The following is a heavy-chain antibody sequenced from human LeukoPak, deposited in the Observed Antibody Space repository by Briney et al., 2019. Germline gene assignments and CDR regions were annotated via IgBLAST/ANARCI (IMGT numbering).Heavy chain of an antibody. CDR3: ARAVGNPYAFDI. V-gene: IGHV3-30*03. CDR1: GFTFSNYG. J-gene: IGHJ3*02. D-gene: IGHD4-23*01. Sequence: QTGGSLRLSCAASGFTFSNYGMHWVRQAPGKGLEWVAVISYDGSNKYYADSVKGRFTISRDNSKNTLYLQMNSLRAEDTAVYYCARAVGNPYAFDIWGQGTMVTVSS. CDR2: ISYDGSNK.